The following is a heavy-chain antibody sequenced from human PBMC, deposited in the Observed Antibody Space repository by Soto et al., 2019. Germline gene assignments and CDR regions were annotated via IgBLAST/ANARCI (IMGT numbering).Heavy chain of an antibody. D-gene: IGHD1-26*01. CDR3: TGDIRSELSRRFDH. CDR2: ISAYNGNT. CDR1: GYTFTSYG. Sequence: QVQLVQSGAEVKKPGASVKVSCKASGYTFTSYGISWVRQAPGQGLEWMGWISAYNGNTKYAQKLQGRVTMTTDTCTSRAYRELRGLRSDDTAVYYCTGDIRSELSRRFDHWGQGTLLTGSS. V-gene: IGHV1-18*01. J-gene: IGHJ5*02.